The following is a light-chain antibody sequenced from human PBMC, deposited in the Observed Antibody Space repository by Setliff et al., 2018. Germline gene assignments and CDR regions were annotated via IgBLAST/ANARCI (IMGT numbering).Light chain of an antibody. CDR3: CSYAGDPYV. Sequence: QSALTQPHSVSGSLGQSVAISCTGASSDVGGYNYVSWYQQHPGKAPKLMIYDVNKRPSGVPDRFSGSKSGNTASLTISGLQAEDEADYYCCSYAGDPYVFGTGTKVTVL. J-gene: IGLJ1*01. V-gene: IGLV2-11*01. CDR2: DVN. CDR1: SSDVGGYNY.